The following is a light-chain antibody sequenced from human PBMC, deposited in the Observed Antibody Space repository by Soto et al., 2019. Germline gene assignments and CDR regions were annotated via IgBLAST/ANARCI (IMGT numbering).Light chain of an antibody. CDR3: GTWDSSLSAGV. CDR1: SFNIGNYY. Sequence: QSVWTQPPSVSAAPGQTVTISCSGSSFNIGNYYVSWYQHLPGTAPKLLIYDNDKRPSGIPDRFSGSKSGTSATLGITGLQTGDEADYYCGTWDSSLSAGVFGGGTKLTVL. V-gene: IGLV1-51*01. CDR2: DND. J-gene: IGLJ3*02.